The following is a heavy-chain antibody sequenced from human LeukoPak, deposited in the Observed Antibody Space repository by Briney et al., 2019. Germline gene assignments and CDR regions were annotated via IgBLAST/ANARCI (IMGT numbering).Heavy chain of an antibody. CDR3: AKDSDYDFWSGYPFDY. D-gene: IGHD3-3*01. J-gene: IGHJ4*02. CDR2: ISGSGGST. Sequence: GGSLRLSCAASGFTFSSYAMSWVRQAPGKGLEWISAISGSGGSTYYADSVKGRFTISRDNSKNTLYLQMNSLRAEDTAVYYCAKDSDYDFWSGYPFDYWGQGTLVTVSS. V-gene: IGHV3-23*01. CDR1: GFTFSSYA.